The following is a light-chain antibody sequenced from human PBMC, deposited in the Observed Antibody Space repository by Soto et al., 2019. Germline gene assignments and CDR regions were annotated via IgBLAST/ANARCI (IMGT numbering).Light chain of an antibody. J-gene: IGKJ2*01. Sequence: IQVTQSPSFLSASVGDTITITCRTSQGSVNYLNWYQHKSGQPPKILLFDTSSLARGVPPRFTGSGSGSLFTLTIDSLQPEDFATYYCQQSYNPPYTFGQGT. V-gene: IGKV1-39*01. CDR2: DTS. CDR3: QQSYNPPYT. CDR1: QGSVNY.